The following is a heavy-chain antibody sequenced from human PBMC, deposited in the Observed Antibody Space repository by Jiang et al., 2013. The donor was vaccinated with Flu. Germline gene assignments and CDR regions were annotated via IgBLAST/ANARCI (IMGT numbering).Heavy chain of an antibody. CDR1: GFSLSTNGMC. V-gene: IGHV2-70*11. Sequence: QTLTLTCTFSGFSLSTNGMCVSWIRQPPGKALEWLARIDWDDDKYYSTSLKTRLTIHKETSKDQVVLTMTDMDPMDTATYYCAREDSYWYFDFWGRGTPVTVSS. D-gene: IGHD3-22*01. CDR3: AREDSYWYFDF. CDR2: IDWDDDK. J-gene: IGHJ2*01.